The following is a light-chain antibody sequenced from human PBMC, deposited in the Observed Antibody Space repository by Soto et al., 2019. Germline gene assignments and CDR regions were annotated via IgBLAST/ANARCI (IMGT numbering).Light chain of an antibody. V-gene: IGKV3-20*01. CDR3: QQYGSAPAWT. CDR1: QSVSSSY. Sequence: EIVLTQSPGTLSLSPGERATLSCRASQSVSSSYLAWYQQKPGQAPRLLIYGASSRATGIPDRFSGSGSGTDFTLTISRLEPEDVAVYYCQQYGSAPAWTFGQGPKVDIK. CDR2: GAS. J-gene: IGKJ1*01.